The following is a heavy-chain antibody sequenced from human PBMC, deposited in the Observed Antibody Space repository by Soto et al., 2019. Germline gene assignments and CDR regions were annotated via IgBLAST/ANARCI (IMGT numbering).Heavy chain of an antibody. D-gene: IGHD3-9*01. J-gene: IGHJ6*02. CDR3: TSYYDILTGYPYYYGMDV. V-gene: IGHV3-15*07. CDR2: IKSKTDGGTT. Sequence: GGSLRLSCAASGFTFSNAWMNWVRQAPGKGLEWVGRIKSKTDGGTTDYAAPVKGRFTISRDDSKNTLYLQMNSLKTEDTAVYYCTSYYDILTGYPYYYGMDVWGQGTTVTVSS. CDR1: GFTFSNAW.